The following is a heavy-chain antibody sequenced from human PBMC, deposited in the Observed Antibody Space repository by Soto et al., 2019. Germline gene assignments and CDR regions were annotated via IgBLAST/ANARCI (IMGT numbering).Heavy chain of an antibody. Sequence: QVQLQESGPGLVKPSETLSLTCTVSGGSVSSGSYYWGWIRQPPGKGLEWIGYIYYSGSTNYNPSLKSRVTISVDTSKNQFSLKLSSVTAADTAVYYCARVHCSGGSCNYYDYGMDVWGQGTTVTVSS. CDR1: GGSVSSGSYY. V-gene: IGHV4-61*01. CDR3: ARVHCSGGSCNYYDYGMDV. CDR2: IYYSGST. J-gene: IGHJ6*02. D-gene: IGHD2-15*01.